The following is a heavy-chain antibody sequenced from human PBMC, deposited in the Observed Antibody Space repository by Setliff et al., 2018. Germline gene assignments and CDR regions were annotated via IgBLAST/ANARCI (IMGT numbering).Heavy chain of an antibody. CDR1: GGIFNSFS. CDR2: TIPLFETT. CDR3: ALEYSNSSPTVYYYMDV. Sequence: SVKASCKASGGIFNSFSITWVRQAPGQGLEWMGRTIPLFETTNYVEKFQGRVTITADKSTSTAYMELSRLTSEDTAVYYCALEYSNSSPTVYYYMDVWGKGTTVTVSS. V-gene: IGHV1-69*06. D-gene: IGHD6-6*01. J-gene: IGHJ6*03.